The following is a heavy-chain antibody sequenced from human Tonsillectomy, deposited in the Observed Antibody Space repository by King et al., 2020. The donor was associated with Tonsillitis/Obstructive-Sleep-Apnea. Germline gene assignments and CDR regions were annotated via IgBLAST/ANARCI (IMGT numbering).Heavy chain of an antibody. CDR1: GFTFSSYA. CDR3: AKSPGSGTSYSPSDS. V-gene: IGHV3-30*18. Sequence: VQLVESGGGVVQPGRSLRLSCAASGFTFSSYAMHWVRQAPGKGLEWVATISSDGSSTYYVDSLKGRFTVSRDNSKNTLFLQMNSLRAEDTAVYYCAKSPGSGTSYSPSDSGGQGTLVTVSS. CDR2: ISSDGSST. J-gene: IGHJ5*01. D-gene: IGHD3-10*01.